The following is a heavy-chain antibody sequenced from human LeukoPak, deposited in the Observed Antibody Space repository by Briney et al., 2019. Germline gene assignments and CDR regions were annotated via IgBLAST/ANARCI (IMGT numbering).Heavy chain of an antibody. V-gene: IGHV1-69*04. J-gene: IGHJ6*02. CDR1: GGTFSSYA. CDR2: IIPILGIA. Sequence: ASVKVSCKASGGTFSSYAISWVRQAPGQGLEWMGRIIPILGIANYAQKFQGRVTITADKSTSTAYMELSSLRSEDTAVYYCARDEARPWPWNVWGQGTTVTVSS. D-gene: IGHD5-12*01. CDR3: ARDEARPWPWNV.